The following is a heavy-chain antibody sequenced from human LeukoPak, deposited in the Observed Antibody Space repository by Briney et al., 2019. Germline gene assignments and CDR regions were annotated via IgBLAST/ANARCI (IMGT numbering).Heavy chain of an antibody. CDR2: ISAYNGNT. CDR1: GYTFTSYG. V-gene: IGHV1-18*01. D-gene: IGHD2-15*01. CDR3: ARGYCSGGSCYGGPGVGMDV. J-gene: IGHJ6*04. Sequence: ASVKVSCKASGYTFTSYGISWVRQAPGQGLEWMGWISAYNGNTNYAQKLQGRVTMTTDTSTSTAYMELRSLRSDDTAVYYCARGYCSGGSCYGGPGVGMDVWGKGTTVTVSS.